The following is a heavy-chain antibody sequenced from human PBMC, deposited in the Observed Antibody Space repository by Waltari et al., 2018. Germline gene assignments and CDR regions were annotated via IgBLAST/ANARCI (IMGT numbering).Heavy chain of an antibody. CDR3: ATKRESSASGFDY. D-gene: IGHD6-19*01. Sequence: QLQLQESGPGLVKPSETLSFTCTVSGGSISSSSYYWGWIRQPPVKGLGGIGSIYYSGSTYYNPSLKSRVTISVDTSKNQFSLKLSSVTAADTAVYYCATKRESSASGFDYWGQGTLVTVSS. CDR2: IYYSGST. CDR1: GGSISSSSYY. V-gene: IGHV4-39*01. J-gene: IGHJ4*02.